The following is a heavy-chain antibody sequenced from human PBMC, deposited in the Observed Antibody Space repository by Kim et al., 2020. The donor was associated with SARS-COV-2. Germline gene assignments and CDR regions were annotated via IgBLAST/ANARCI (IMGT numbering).Heavy chain of an antibody. V-gene: IGHV3-66*01. D-gene: IGHD3-22*01. J-gene: IGHJ4*02. CDR3: ARDRPYYYDSSGYPL. Sequence: DSVKGRLPISRDNSKTTMYLQMNSLRAEDTAVYYCARDRPYYYDSSGYPLWGQGTLVTVSS.